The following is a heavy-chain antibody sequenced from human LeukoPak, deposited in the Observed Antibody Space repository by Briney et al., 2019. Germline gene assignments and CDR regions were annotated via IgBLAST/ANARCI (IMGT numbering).Heavy chain of an antibody. J-gene: IGHJ3*02. CDR1: EFTVSNNY. V-gene: IGHV3-66*01. Sequence: PGGSLRLSCAASEFTVSNNYMSWVRQAPGKGLEWVSVIYSGGSTYSADSVKGRFTISRDNSKNTLYLQMNSLRAEDTAVYYCARSVGELLFSGAFDIWGQGTMTVSS. D-gene: IGHD3-10*01. CDR3: ARSVGELLFSGAFDI. CDR2: IYSGGST.